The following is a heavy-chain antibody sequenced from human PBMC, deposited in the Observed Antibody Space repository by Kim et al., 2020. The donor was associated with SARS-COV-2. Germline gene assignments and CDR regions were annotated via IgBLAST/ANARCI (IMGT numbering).Heavy chain of an antibody. Sequence: GGSLRLSCAASGFTFSSYAMSWVRQAPGKGLEWVSAISGSGGSTYYADSVKGRFTISRDNSKNTLYLQMNSLRAEDTAVYYCAKDDAYSGSTYYYFDYWGQGTLVTVSS. CDR2: ISGSGGST. D-gene: IGHD6-13*01. CDR1: GFTFSSYA. V-gene: IGHV3-23*01. CDR3: AKDDAYSGSTYYYFDY. J-gene: IGHJ4*02.